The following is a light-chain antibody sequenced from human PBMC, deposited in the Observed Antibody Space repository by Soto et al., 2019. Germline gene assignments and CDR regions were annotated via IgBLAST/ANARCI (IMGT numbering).Light chain of an antibody. Sequence: DIQMTQSPSTLSASVGDRVSITCRASQSISNWLAWYQQKPRKAPKLLIYDASSLESGVPSRFSGSGSGTEFTLTISSLQPEDFATYYCQHYNIFSRTFGQGTKVDIK. CDR2: DAS. V-gene: IGKV1-5*01. J-gene: IGKJ1*01. CDR1: QSISNW. CDR3: QHYNIFSRT.